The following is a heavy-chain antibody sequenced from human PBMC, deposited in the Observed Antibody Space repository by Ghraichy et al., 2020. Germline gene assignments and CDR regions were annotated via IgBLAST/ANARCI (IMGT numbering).Heavy chain of an antibody. D-gene: IGHD4-11*01. CDR1: GYTFTTYD. CDR2: MNPNSGIT. CDR3: ATYSDYSHYYYYYALDL. V-gene: IGHV1-8*01. J-gene: IGHJ6*02. Sequence: ASVKVSCKASGYTFTTYDINWVRQATGQGLEWMGWMNPNSGITGYAQKFQGRVTMTRDTSISTAYLELSSLTSEDTAVYYCATYSDYSHYYYYYALDLWGQGTTVIVSS.